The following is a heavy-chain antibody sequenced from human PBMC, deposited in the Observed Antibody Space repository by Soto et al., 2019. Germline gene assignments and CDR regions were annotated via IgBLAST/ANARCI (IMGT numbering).Heavy chain of an antibody. J-gene: IGHJ4*02. D-gene: IGHD3-22*01. CDR3: ARQIYDSDTGPNFQYYFDS. CDR1: GYSFAGYW. CDR2: IDPSDSQT. Sequence: PGESLKISCKGSGYSFAGYWITWVRQKPGKGLEWMGRIDPSDSQTYYSPSFRGHVTISATKSITTVFLQWSSLRASDTAMYYCARQIYDSDTGPNFQYYFDSWGQGTPVTVTS. V-gene: IGHV5-10-1*01.